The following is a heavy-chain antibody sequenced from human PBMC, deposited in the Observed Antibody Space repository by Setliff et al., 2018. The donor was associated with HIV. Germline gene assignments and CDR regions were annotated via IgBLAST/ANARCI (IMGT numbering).Heavy chain of an antibody. J-gene: IGHJ3*01. D-gene: IGHD4-17*01. Sequence: GASVKVSCKASGYTFTNYGISWVRQGPGQGLEWMGWINIYNGNTRYAQKFQGRVSMTTDTSTRTAYVELRSLTYDDRAVYYCARNYGDYGLYFFDFWGQGTLVTVSS. CDR2: INIYNGNT. CDR1: GYTFTNYG. CDR3: ARNYGDYGLYFFDF. V-gene: IGHV1-18*01.